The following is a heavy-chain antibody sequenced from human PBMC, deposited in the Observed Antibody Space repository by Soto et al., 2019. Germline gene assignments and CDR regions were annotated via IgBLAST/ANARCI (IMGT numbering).Heavy chain of an antibody. CDR2: IIPIFGTA. J-gene: IGHJ6*02. V-gene: IGHV1-69*13. Sequence: ASVKVSCKASGGTFSSYAISWVRQAPGQGLEWMGGIIPIFGTANYAQKFQGRVTITADESTSTAYMELSSLRSEDTAVYYCARVPPMNVEMATITGYYYYGMDVWGQGTTVTVSS. CDR3: ARVPPMNVEMATITGYYYYGMDV. CDR1: GGTFSSYA. D-gene: IGHD5-12*01.